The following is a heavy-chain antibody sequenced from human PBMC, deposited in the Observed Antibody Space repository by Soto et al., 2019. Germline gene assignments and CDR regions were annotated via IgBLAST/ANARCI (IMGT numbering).Heavy chain of an antibody. CDR3: ARETVAGQQNWFDP. CDR1: GGTFSSYA. Sequence: SVKVSCKASGGTFSSYAISWVRQAPGQGLEWMGGIIPIFGTANYAQKFQGRVTITADESTSTAYTELSSLRSEDTAVYYCARETVAGQQNWFDPWGQGTLVTVSS. CDR2: IIPIFGTA. J-gene: IGHJ5*02. D-gene: IGHD6-19*01. V-gene: IGHV1-69*13.